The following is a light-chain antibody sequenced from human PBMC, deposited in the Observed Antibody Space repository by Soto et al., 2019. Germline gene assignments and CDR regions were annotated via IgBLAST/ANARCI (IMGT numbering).Light chain of an antibody. V-gene: IGKV3-20*01. CDR2: GAS. J-gene: IGKJ1*01. CDR3: QQYNSLWT. Sequence: ILLTQSPGTLSLSPGERATLSCRASQSVSSSYVAWYQQKPGQAPRLLIYGASTRATGIPARFSGSGSGTEFTLTISNLQPDDFATYYCQQYNSLWTFGQGTKVDIK. CDR1: QSVSSSY.